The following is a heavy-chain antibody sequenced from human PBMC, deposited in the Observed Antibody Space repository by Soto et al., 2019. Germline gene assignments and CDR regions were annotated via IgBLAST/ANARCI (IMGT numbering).Heavy chain of an antibody. J-gene: IGHJ5*02. D-gene: IGHD6-19*01. Sequence: GGSLRLSCAASGFTFNNYAMHWVRQAPGKGLEWVAVISYDGNNYYYADSVKGRFTISRDNSKNTVFLQMNSLRAEDTAMYYCAKVAQWLVLYSWFDPWGQGTLVTVSS. CDR1: GFTFNNYA. CDR3: AKVAQWLVLYSWFDP. V-gene: IGHV3-30-3*01. CDR2: ISYDGNNY.